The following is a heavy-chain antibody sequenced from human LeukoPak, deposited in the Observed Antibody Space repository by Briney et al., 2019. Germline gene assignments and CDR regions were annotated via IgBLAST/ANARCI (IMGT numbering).Heavy chain of an antibody. CDR3: ATHDSAVMVTSAFDF. V-gene: IGHV4-59*01. D-gene: IGHD3-22*01. Sequence: PSETLSLTCTVSGASISSYSWSCIRQAPGKGLEWLGNIHYSGNTNYNPSPSLRGRVTISLDMPKNQFSLNLNSVTAANTAVYYCATHDSAVMVTSAFDFWGQGILVTVSS. CDR2: IHYSGNT. CDR1: GASISSYS. J-gene: IGHJ5*01.